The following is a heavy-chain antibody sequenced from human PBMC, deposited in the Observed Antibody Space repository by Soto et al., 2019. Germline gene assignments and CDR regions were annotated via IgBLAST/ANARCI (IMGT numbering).Heavy chain of an antibody. V-gene: IGHV1-2*02. CDR1: GYTFTGYY. CDR2: INPNSGGT. J-gene: IGHJ4*02. CDR3: ARDPPSSSGYFDY. Sequence: ASVKVSCKASGYTFTGYYMHWVRQAPGQGLEWMGWINPNSGGTNYAPKFQGRVTMTRDTSISTAYMELSRLRSADTAVYYCARDPPSSSGYFDYWGQGTLVTVSS. D-gene: IGHD6-6*01.